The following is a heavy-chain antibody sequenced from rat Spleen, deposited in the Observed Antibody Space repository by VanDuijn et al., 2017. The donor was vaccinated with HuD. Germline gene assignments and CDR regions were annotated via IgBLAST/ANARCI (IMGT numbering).Heavy chain of an antibody. CDR2: ITNAAGKV. Sequence: EVQLVESGGGLVQPGRSLKLSCVASGFTFNNYWMTWIRQAPGKGLEWVASITNAAGKVYYPDSVKGRFTISRDNAKNTQYLQMDSLRSEDTATYYCARHDYEGYYFGYWGQGTLVTVSS. J-gene: IGHJ3*01. V-gene: IGHV5-31*01. CDR1: GFTFNNYW. D-gene: IGHD1-11*01. CDR3: ARHDYEGYYFGY.